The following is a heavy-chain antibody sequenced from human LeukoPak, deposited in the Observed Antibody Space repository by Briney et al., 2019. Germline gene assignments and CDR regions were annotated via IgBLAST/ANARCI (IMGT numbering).Heavy chain of an antibody. D-gene: IGHD6-13*01. J-gene: IGHJ4*02. CDR1: GFTVSSNY. CDR3: ARDGSESSSRYY. CDR2: IYSGGST. V-gene: IGHV3-53*01. Sequence: PGGSLRLSCAASGFTVSSNYMSWVHQAPGKGLEWVSVIYSGGSTYYADSVKGRFTISRDNSKNTLYLQMNSLRAEDTAVYYCARDGSESSSRYYWGQGTLVTVSS.